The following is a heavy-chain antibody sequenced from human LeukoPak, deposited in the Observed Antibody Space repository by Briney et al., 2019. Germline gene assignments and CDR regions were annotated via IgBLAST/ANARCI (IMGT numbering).Heavy chain of an antibody. V-gene: IGHV3-49*04. CDR3: TKPYYYDSSGYHSPDY. J-gene: IGHJ4*02. CDR2: IRSKAYGGTT. D-gene: IGHD3-22*01. CDR1: GFTFGDYA. Sequence: GGSLRLSCTASGFTFGDYAMSWVRQAPGKGLERVGFIRSKAYGGTTEYAASVKGRFTISRDDSKSIAYLQMNRLKTEDTAVYYCTKPYYYDSSGYHSPDYWGQGTLVTVSS.